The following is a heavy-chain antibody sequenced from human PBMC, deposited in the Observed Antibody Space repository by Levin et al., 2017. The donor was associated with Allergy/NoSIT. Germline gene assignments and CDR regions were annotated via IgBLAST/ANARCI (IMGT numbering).Heavy chain of an antibody. J-gene: IGHJ4*02. D-gene: IGHD3-10*01. CDR3: GGDREGDTAVGGLDY. Sequence: GGSLRLSCAASGFSFSSHALHWVRQAPGKGLEWVAVIAYDGRIGYYADSVKGRFTISRDDSKNTVYLQMNNLRFDDTAVDDCGGDREGDTAVGGLDYWGQGTLVTVSS. CDR1: GFSFSSHA. CDR2: IAYDGRIG. V-gene: IGHV3-30*14.